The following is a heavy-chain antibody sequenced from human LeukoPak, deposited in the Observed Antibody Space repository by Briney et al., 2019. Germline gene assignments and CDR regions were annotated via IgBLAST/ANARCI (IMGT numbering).Heavy chain of an antibody. CDR1: GASISFYY. V-gene: IGHV4-59*01. J-gene: IGHJ3*02. CDR2: IYYSGST. CDR3: ALDSSGWSDDSFDI. Sequence: SETLSLTCTVSGASISFYYWSWIRQPPGKGLEWIGYIYYSGSTNYNPSLKSRVTMSIDTSKNQLSLNLNSVTAADTAVYYCALDSSGWSDDSFDIWGHGTMVTVSS. D-gene: IGHD6-13*01.